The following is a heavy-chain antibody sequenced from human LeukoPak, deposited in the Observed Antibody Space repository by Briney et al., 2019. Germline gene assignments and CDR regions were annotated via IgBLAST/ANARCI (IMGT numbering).Heavy chain of an antibody. Sequence: ASVKVSCKASGYIFTGYYMHWVRQAPGQGLEWMGRINPNSGGTNYAQKFQGRVTMTRDTSISTAYMELSRLRSDDTAVYYCAGAGDSRPYYFDYWGQGTLVTVSS. CDR3: AGAGDSRPYYFDY. CDR1: GYIFTGYY. D-gene: IGHD3-22*01. J-gene: IGHJ4*02. CDR2: INPNSGGT. V-gene: IGHV1-2*06.